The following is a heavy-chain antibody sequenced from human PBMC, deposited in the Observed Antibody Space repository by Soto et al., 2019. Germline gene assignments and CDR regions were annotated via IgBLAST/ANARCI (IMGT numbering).Heavy chain of an antibody. Sequence: QVQLQESGPGLVKPSQTLSLTCNVSGGSISSGTSYWTWIRQHPGEGLEWIGHIYFTGATYSNPSPKSRLTMSVDTSKNQFSLKLTSVTAADTATYYCASIPRRGYSYGIDYWGQGTLVTVSS. V-gene: IGHV4-31*03. D-gene: IGHD2-21*02. J-gene: IGHJ4*02. CDR2: IYFTGAT. CDR3: ASIPRRGYSYGIDY. CDR1: GGSISSGTSY.